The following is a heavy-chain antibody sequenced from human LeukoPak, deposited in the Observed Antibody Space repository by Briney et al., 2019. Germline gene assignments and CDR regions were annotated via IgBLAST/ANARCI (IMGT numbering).Heavy chain of an antibody. CDR1: GFTFSSYG. J-gene: IGHJ4*02. D-gene: IGHD3-3*01. CDR3: AKEVTIFGVVIFDY. Sequence: GGSLRLSCAASGFTFSSYGMHWVRQAPGKGLEWVAVISYDGGNKYYADSVKGRFTISRDNSKNTLYLQMNSLRAEDTAVYYCAKEVTIFGVVIFDYWGQGTLVTVSS. CDR2: ISYDGGNK. V-gene: IGHV3-30*18.